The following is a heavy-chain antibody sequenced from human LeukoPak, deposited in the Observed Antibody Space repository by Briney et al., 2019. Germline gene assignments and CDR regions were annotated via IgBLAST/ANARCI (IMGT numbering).Heavy chain of an antibody. Sequence: PGGSLRLSCAASGFSFSSYAMSWVRQAPGKGLEWVSAISGSGGSTYYADSVKGRFTISRDNSENTLYLQMNSLRAEDTAVYYCAKVGPVATKYSFDYWGQGTLVTVSS. CDR2: ISGSGGST. CDR3: AKVGPVATKYSFDY. J-gene: IGHJ4*02. D-gene: IGHD5-12*01. CDR1: GFSFSSYA. V-gene: IGHV3-23*01.